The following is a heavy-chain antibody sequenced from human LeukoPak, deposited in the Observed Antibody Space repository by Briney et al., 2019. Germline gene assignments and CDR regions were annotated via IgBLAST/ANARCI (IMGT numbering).Heavy chain of an antibody. D-gene: IGHD2-15*01. CDR2: ISGYTGDT. J-gene: IGHJ4*02. V-gene: IGHV1-18*01. Sequence: GAPVKVSCKASGYTFTSYGIDWVRQAPGQGLEWMGWISGYTGDTKYAQKLQGRVTMPTDTSTSTACMELRSLTSDDTAVYYCARPTYCSGGNCYHYFDYWGPGNLGSVSS. CDR3: ARPTYCSGGNCYHYFDY. CDR1: GYTFTSYG.